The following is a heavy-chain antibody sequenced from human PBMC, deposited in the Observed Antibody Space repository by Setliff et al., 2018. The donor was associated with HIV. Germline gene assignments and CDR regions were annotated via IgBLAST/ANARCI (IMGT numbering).Heavy chain of an antibody. V-gene: IGHV4-31*03. D-gene: IGHD3-16*01. J-gene: IGHJ5*02. CDR3: ARSWEYHVITFGGVPTRWFDP. Sequence: SETLSLTCTVSGGSISSGSYYWSWIRQPAGKGLEWIGYIYHSGITYYNPSLKSRVTISLDTSKNQFSVKLSSVTAADSAVYYCARSWEYHVITFGGVPTRWFDPWGQGTLVTVSS. CDR2: IYHSGIT. CDR1: GGSISSGSYY.